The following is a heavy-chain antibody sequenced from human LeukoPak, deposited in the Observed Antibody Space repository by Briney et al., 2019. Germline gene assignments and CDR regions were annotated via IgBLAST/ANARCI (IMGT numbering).Heavy chain of an antibody. CDR3: ARGTYYSSSGSYYNLDQ. Sequence: KPSETLSLTCTVSGGSISSSGYYWTWIRQHPGKGLEWLGCIFYSGSTYYNPSLKGRFTISLDTSKNQLSLKLSSVTAADTAVYYCARGTYYSSSGSYYNLDQWGQGTLVTVSS. V-gene: IGHV4-31*03. CDR1: GGSISSSGYY. J-gene: IGHJ4*02. D-gene: IGHD3-10*01. CDR2: IFYSGST.